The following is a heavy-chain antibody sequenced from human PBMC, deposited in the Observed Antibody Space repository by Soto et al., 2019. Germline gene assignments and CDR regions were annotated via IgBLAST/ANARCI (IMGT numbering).Heavy chain of an antibody. CDR3: ARGVRRYYDSSGYYFFDY. CDR1: GYTFTSYG. V-gene: IGHV1-2*04. CDR2: INPNSGGT. Sequence: ASVKVSCKASGYTFTSYGISWVRQAPGQGLEWTGWINPNSGGTNYAQKFQGWVTMTRDTSISTAYMELSRLRSDDTAVYYCARGVRRYYDSSGYYFFDYWGQGTLVTVSS. D-gene: IGHD3-22*01. J-gene: IGHJ4*02.